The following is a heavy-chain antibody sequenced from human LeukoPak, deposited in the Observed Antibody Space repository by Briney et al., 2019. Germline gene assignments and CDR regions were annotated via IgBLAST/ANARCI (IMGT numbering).Heavy chain of an antibody. CDR1: GDSISSSSYY. CDR2: IYYSGST. J-gene: IGHJ3*02. CDR3: ARNYLGGNPDAFDI. D-gene: IGHD4-23*01. V-gene: IGHV4-39*07. Sequence: SETLSLTCTVSGDSISSSSYYWGWIRQPPGKELEWIGSIYYSGSTYYNPSLNSRVTISVDTSKNQFSLKLSSVTAADTAVYYCARNYLGGNPDAFDIWGQGTMVTVSS.